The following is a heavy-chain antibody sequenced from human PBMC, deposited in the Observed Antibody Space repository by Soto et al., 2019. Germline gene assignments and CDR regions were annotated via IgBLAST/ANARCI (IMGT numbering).Heavy chain of an antibody. CDR3: ASGYSGYDYYYYGMDV. Sequence: GASVKVSCKASGGTFSSYAISWVRQAPGQGLEWMGGIIPIFGTANYAQKFQGRVTITADESTSTAYMELSSLRSEDTAVCYCASGYSGYDYYYYGMDVWGQGTTVTVSS. CDR2: IIPIFGTA. CDR1: GGTFSSYA. D-gene: IGHD5-12*01. J-gene: IGHJ6*02. V-gene: IGHV1-69*13.